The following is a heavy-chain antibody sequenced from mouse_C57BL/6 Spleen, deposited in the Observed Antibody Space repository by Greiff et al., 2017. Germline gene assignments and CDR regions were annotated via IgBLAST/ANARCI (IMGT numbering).Heavy chain of an antibody. CDR3: ARQVAPYYFED. D-gene: IGHD1-1*02. Sequence: VQLKESGGDLVKPGGSLKLSCAASGFTFRSYGMSWVRQTPDKRLEWVATISSGGSYTYYPDSVKGRFTISRDNAKNTLYLQRSSLKSEDTAMYDCARQVAPYYFEDWGQGTTLTVYS. V-gene: IGHV5-6*01. CDR1: GFTFRSYG. J-gene: IGHJ2*01. CDR2: ISSGGSYT.